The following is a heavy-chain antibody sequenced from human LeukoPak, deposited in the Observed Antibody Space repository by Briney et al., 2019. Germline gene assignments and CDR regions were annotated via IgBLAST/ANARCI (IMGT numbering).Heavy chain of an antibody. CDR3: ARLAGIWAAAGTDY. V-gene: IGHV4-34*01. Sequence: KSSETLSLTCTVSGGSISSYYWSWIRQPPGKGLEWIGEINHSGSTNYNPSLKSRVTISVDTSKNQFSLKLSSVTAADTAVYYCARLAGIWAAAGTDYWGQGTLVTVSS. D-gene: IGHD6-13*01. CDR1: GGSISSYY. CDR2: INHSGST. J-gene: IGHJ4*02.